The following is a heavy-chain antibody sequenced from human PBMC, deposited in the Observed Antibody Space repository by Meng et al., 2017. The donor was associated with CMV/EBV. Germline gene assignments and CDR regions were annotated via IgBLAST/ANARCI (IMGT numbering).Heavy chain of an antibody. CDR1: GGSFSGYY. CDR2: INHSGST. V-gene: IGHV4-34*01. Sequence: GSQRLSCAVYGGSFSGYYWSWIRQPPGKGLEWIGEINHSGSTNYNPSLKSRVTISVDTSKNQFSLKLSSVTAADTAVYYCARGGGANGDGGDYWGQGTLVTVSS. J-gene: IGHJ4*02. CDR3: ARGGGANGDGGDY. D-gene: IGHD4-17*01.